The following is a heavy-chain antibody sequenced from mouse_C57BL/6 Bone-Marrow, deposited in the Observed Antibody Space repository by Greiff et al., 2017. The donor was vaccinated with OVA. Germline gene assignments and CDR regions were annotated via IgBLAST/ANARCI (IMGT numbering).Heavy chain of an antibody. D-gene: IGHD1-1*01. CDR2: IYPRSGNT. J-gene: IGHJ3*01. V-gene: IGHV1-81*01. Sequence: QVQLQQSGAELARPGASVKLSCKASGYTFTSYGISWVKQRTGQGLEWIGEIYPRSGNTYYNEKFKGKATLTAEKSSSTSFMALRSLTSEDSSVYFCARDGHYYGSSFFAYWGQGTLVTVSA. CDR1: GYTFTSYG. CDR3: ARDGHYYGSSFFAY.